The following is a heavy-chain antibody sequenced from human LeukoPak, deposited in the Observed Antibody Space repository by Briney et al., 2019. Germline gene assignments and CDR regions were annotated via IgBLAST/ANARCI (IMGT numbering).Heavy chain of an antibody. CDR2: IKQDGSEK. V-gene: IGHV3-7*01. J-gene: IGHJ6*02. D-gene: IGHD5-24*01. CDR1: GFTFSSYW. CDR3: ARALGRLQPYYYYYGMDV. Sequence: GGSLRLSGAGSGFTFSSYWMSWVRQAPGKGLEWVANIKQDGSEKYYVDSVKGRFTISRDNAKNSLHLQMNSLRAEDTAVYYCARALGRLQPYYYYYGMDVWGQGTTVTVSS.